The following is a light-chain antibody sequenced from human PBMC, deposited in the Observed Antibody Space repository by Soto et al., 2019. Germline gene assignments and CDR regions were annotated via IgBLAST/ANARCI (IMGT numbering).Light chain of an antibody. V-gene: IGLV2-14*01. CDR2: DVS. CDR1: SSDVGGYNY. Sequence: QSVLTQPASVSGSPGQSITISCTGTSSDVGGYNYVSWYQQHPGKAPKVMIYDVSNRPSGVSNRFTGSKSGNTASLTISGLQAEDEADDYCSSYTSSSTLGVFGTGTKLTVL. J-gene: IGLJ1*01. CDR3: SSYTSSSTLGV.